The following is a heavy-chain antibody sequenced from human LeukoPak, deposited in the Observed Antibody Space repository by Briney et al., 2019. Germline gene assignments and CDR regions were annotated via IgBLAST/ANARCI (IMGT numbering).Heavy chain of an antibody. CDR3: VRDTYDSSDYHFYYMDV. V-gene: IGHV3-7*01. D-gene: IGHD3-22*01. CDR2: IKQDGSET. CDR1: GFTFNTYW. J-gene: IGHJ6*03. Sequence: GGSLRLSCAVSGFTFNTYWMSWVRQAPGKGLEWVANIKQDGSETHYGDSVRGRFTISRDNANNSLYLRMNSLRAEDTALYFCVRDTYDSSDYHFYYMDVWGKGTTVTVSS.